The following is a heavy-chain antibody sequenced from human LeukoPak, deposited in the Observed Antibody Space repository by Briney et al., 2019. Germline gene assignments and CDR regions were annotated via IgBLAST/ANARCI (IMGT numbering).Heavy chain of an antibody. CDR1: GYTHPRYG. V-gene: IGHV1-18*01. Sequence: SVNDSCKPAGYTHPRYGISWVRQAPGQTLEWMGWTNAYNSNTSYEQKLQGRVTISTNTSTSTAYMELSRMRSDGRAVYYGARSYYDCSAPAYDYWGQGTLVTVSS. CDR2: TNAYNSNT. CDR3: ARSYYDCSAPAYDY. D-gene: IGHD3-22*01. J-gene: IGHJ4*02.